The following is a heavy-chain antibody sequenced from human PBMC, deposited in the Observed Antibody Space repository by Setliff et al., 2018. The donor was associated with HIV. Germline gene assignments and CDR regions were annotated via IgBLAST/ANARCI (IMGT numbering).Heavy chain of an antibody. D-gene: IGHD5-12*01. Sequence: SETLSLTCTVSGYSISSGYYWSWIRQPPGEGLEWIGYIYDSGKTKYNPSLKSRVTISVDTSKNQFSLKLSSVTAADTAVYYCARDGYNYSYYYYYGMDVWGQGTTVTVSS. CDR3: ARDGYNYSYYYYYGMDV. V-gene: IGHV4-38-2*02. CDR2: IYDSGKT. J-gene: IGHJ6*02. CDR1: GYSISSGYY.